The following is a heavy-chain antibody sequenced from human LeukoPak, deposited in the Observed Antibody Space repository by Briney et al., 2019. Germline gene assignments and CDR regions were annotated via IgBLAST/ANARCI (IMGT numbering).Heavy chain of an antibody. D-gene: IGHD3-9*01. CDR3: ARGIGLRYFDWTFDY. V-gene: IGHV4-59*01. CDR1: GDSISSYY. J-gene: IGHJ4*02. Sequence: SETLSLTCTVSGDSISSYYWSWIRQPPGRGLEWIGYIFYSGSTNYNPSLKSRVTISVDTSKSQFSLKFSSVTAADTAVYYCARGIGLRYFDWTFDYWGQGTLVTVSS. CDR2: IFYSGST.